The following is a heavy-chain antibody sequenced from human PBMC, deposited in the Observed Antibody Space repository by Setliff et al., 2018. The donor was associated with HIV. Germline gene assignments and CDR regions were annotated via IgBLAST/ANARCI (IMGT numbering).Heavy chain of an antibody. Sequence: PSETLSLTCAVSGASDISSHYWSWIRQPPGKGLEWIGYIYYSGSTHYNPSLRSRVTISIDTSKSHFSLRLKSVTAADTALYYCASGSPFDGFDMWGQGTMVTVSS. CDR1: GASDISSHY. J-gene: IGHJ3*02. V-gene: IGHV4-59*11. CDR2: IYYSGST. D-gene: IGHD1-26*01. CDR3: ASGSPFDGFDM.